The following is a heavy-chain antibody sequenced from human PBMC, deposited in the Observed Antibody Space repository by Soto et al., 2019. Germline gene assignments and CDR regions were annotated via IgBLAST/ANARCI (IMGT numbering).Heavy chain of an antibody. J-gene: IGHJ1*01. D-gene: IGHD2-21*01. CDR1: GYSFTSFH. Sequence: QVQLVQSGAEVKNPGASVKVSCKTSGYSFTSFHIHGVRQSPGQGLEWMSIINPNGGSTYYAQNLQGRVTLTRDTSTNTFYMELSSLRSEDTAVYYCVRGLTSGDYWSQGTLVTFSS. CDR2: INPNGGST. V-gene: IGHV1-46*01. CDR3: VRGLTSGDY.